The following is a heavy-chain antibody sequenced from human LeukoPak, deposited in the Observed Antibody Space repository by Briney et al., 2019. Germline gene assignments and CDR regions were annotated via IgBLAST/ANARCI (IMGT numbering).Heavy chain of an antibody. J-gene: IGHJ3*02. Sequence: GRSLRLSCAASGFTFSSYGMHCVRQAPGNRLEWVSVISYDGSNKYYADSLKGRFTISRDNSKNTLYLQMNSLRAEDTAVYYCAKDGYDILTGYHDAFDIWGQGTMVTVSS. CDR3: AKDGYDILTGYHDAFDI. D-gene: IGHD3-9*01. CDR2: ISYDGSNK. CDR1: GFTFSSYG. V-gene: IGHV3-30*18.